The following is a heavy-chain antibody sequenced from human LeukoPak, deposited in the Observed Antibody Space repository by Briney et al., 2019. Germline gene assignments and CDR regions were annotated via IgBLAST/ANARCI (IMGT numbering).Heavy chain of an antibody. D-gene: IGHD3/OR15-3a*01. V-gene: IGHV4-39*01. CDR2: IYYSGST. J-gene: IGHJ4*02. CDR3: ARHGTGTFDY. CDR1: GGSISSSSYY. Sequence: PSETLSLTCTVSGGSISSSSYYWVWIRQPPGKGLEWIGSIYYSGSTYYNPSLKSRVTISVDTSKNQFSLKLSSVTAADTAVYYCARHGTGTFDYWGQGTLVTVSS.